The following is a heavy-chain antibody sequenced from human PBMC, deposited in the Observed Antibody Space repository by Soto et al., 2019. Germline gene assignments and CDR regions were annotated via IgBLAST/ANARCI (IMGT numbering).Heavy chain of an antibody. Sequence: ESGGAVVQPGGSLRLSCAASGFTFDDYGVHWVRQRPGKSLEWVSLIAWDGGSTYYADSVKGRFTISRDNSKSSLYLQMNNLRTEDTALYYCAKEHLFRHTGESFDSWGQGTLVTVSS. J-gene: IGHJ4*02. CDR2: IAWDGGST. D-gene: IGHD4-17*01. CDR1: GFTFDDYG. CDR3: AKEHLFRHTGESFDS. V-gene: IGHV3-43*01.